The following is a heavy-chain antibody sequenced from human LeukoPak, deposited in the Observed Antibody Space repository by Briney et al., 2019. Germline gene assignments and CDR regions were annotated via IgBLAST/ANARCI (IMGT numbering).Heavy chain of an antibody. V-gene: IGHV3-53*01. CDR2: IYSGGST. Sequence: PGGSLRLSCAASGFTASSNYISWVRQAPGEGLEWVSVIYSGGSTYYADSVKGRSTISRDNSKTTVHLQMNSLRAEDTAVYYCARARVGCTNYAFDIWGQGTMVTVSS. D-gene: IGHD2-8*01. CDR1: GFTASSNY. CDR3: ARARVGCTNYAFDI. J-gene: IGHJ3*02.